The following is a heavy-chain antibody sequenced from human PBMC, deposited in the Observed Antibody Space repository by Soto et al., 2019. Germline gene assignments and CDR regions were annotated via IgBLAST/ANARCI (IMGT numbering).Heavy chain of an antibody. D-gene: IGHD3-10*01. Sequence: ASVKVSCKASGDTFTTYDINWVRQATGHGLEWMGWINPNSGNIGYAQRFQGRVTMTRDTAIRTAYMEVSSLRSDDTAVYYCAMGRASGSYYFLDYWDPGTLVAASS. CDR2: INPNSGNI. J-gene: IGHJ4*02. CDR3: AMGRASGSYYFLDY. V-gene: IGHV1-8*01. CDR1: GDTFTTYD.